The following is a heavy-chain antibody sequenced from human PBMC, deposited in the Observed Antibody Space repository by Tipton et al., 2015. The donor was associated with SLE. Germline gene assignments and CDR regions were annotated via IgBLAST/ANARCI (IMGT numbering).Heavy chain of an antibody. J-gene: IGHJ4*02. CDR3: ARRGYSGYFDY. V-gene: IGHV4-39*07. Sequence: TLSLTCTVSAGSITGSSYYWGWVRQPPGKGLEWIGTIYHSGSTYYNPSLKSRVTISVDTSKNQFSLKLTSVTAADTAVYYCARRGYSGYFDYWGQGTLVTVSS. CDR1: AGSITGSSYY. CDR2: IYHSGST. D-gene: IGHD5-12*01.